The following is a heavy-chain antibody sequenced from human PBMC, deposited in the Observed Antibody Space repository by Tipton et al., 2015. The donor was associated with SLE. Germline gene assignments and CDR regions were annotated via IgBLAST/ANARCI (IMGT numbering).Heavy chain of an antibody. CDR3: AKDMPPRVVVPAAIWDY. CDR1: GFTFDDYA. J-gene: IGHJ4*02. V-gene: IGHV3-9*01. CDR2: ISWNSGSI. Sequence: SLRLSCAASGFTFDDYAMHWVRQAPGKGLEWVSGISWNSGSIGYADSVKGRFTISRDNAKNSLYLQMNSLRAEDTALYYCAKDMPPRVVVPAAIWDYWGQGTLVTVSS. D-gene: IGHD2-2*01.